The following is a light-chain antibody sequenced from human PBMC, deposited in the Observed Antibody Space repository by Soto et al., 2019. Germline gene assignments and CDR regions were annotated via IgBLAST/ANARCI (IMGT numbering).Light chain of an antibody. CDR3: CLYIGATTYV. Sequence: QSVLTQPASVSGSPGQSITISCTGTSSDVGSYRLVSWYQQHPGKAPKAMIYDGSLRPSGVPDRFSGSTSVNSASLTISGLQADDEADYYCCLYIGATTYVFGTGTKLTVL. CDR1: SSDVGSYRL. CDR2: DGS. V-gene: IGLV2-23*01. J-gene: IGLJ1*01.